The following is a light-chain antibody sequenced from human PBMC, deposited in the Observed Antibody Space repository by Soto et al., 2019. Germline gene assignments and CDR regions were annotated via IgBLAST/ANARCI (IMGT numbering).Light chain of an antibody. CDR3: SSYTGSRTYV. J-gene: IGLJ1*01. V-gene: IGLV2-14*01. CDR1: SSYVGGYDY. CDR2: DVS. Sequence: QSALTQPASVSGSPGQSIAISCTGTSSYVGGYDYVSWYQQHPGKAPKLMIYDVSNRPSGVSNRFSGSKSDNTASLTISGLQAEDEADYYCSSYTGSRTYVFGTGTKVTIL.